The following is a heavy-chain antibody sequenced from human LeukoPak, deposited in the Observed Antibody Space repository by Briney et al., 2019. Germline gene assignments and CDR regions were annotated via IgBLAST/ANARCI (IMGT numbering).Heavy chain of an antibody. CDR1: GGSISSSSYY. D-gene: IGHD6-13*01. J-gene: IGHJ4*02. Sequence: SETLSLTCTVSGGSISSSSYYWGWIRQPPGKGLEWIGGIYYSGSTYYNPSLKSRVTISVDTSKNQFSLKLSSVTAADTAVYYCARHSSSWYINYWGQGTLVTVSS. CDR3: ARHSSSWYINY. V-gene: IGHV4-39*01. CDR2: IYYSGST.